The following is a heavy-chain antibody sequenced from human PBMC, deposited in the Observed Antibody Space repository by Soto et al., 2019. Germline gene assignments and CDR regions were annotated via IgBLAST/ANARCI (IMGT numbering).Heavy chain of an antibody. CDR2: IYHSGST. D-gene: IGHD3-10*01. CDR1: GGSISSYY. Sequence: SETLSLTCTVSGGSISSYYWSWIRQPPGKGLEWIGYIYHSGSTYYNPSLKSRVTISVDRSKNQLSLKLSSVTAADTAVYYCAIVLDYWGQGTQVTVSS. J-gene: IGHJ4*02. CDR3: AIVLDY. V-gene: IGHV4-59*12.